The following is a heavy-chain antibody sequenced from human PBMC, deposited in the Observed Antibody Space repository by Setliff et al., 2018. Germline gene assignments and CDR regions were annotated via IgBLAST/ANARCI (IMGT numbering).Heavy chain of an antibody. J-gene: IGHJ4*02. V-gene: IGHV4-34*12. D-gene: IGHD6-19*01. CDR1: GGSFSGYY. Sequence: PSETLSLTCAVYGGSFSGYYWSWIRQPPGKRLEWIGEIIHSGSTNYNPSLKSRVTISMDTSKNQFSLKLNSVTAADMAVYYCAREQWLDPPGYYYMDFDYWGQGTLVTVSS. CDR2: IIHSGST. CDR3: AREQWLDPPGYYYMDFDY.